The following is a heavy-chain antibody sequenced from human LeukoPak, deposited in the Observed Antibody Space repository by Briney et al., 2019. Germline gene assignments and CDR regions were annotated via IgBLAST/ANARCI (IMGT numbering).Heavy chain of an antibody. V-gene: IGHV3-11*01. CDR2: ISSSGSTI. Sequence: PGGSLRLSCAASGFTFSDYYMSWIRQAPGKGLEWVSYISSSGSTIYYADSVKGRFTISRDNAKNSLYLQMNSLRVEDTAVYYCARDDWGYSSSSGFGYWGQGTLVTVSS. J-gene: IGHJ4*02. CDR3: ARDDWGYSSSSGFGY. CDR1: GFTFSDYY. D-gene: IGHD6-6*01.